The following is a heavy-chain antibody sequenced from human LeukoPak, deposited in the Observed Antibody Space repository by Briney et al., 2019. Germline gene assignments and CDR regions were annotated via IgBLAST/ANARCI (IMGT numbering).Heavy chain of an antibody. D-gene: IGHD2-2*01. V-gene: IGHV4-34*01. CDR3: ARGPHCSSTSYYAKNWYFDL. CDR2: INHSGST. Sequence: SETLSLTCAVYGGSFSGYYWSWIRQPPGKGLEWIGEINHSGSTNYNPSLKSRVTISVDTSKNQFSLKLSSVTAADTAVYYCARGPHCSSTSYYAKNWYFDLWGRGTLVTVSS. J-gene: IGHJ2*01. CDR1: GGSFSGYY.